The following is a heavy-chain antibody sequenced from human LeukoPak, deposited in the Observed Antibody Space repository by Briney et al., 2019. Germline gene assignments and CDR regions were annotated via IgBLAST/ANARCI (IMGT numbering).Heavy chain of an antibody. V-gene: IGHV3-23*01. CDR3: ARHRVVTRLGWFDP. Sequence: GGSLRLSCAASGFTFSSYAMSWVRQAPGKGLEWVSAISGSGGSTYYADSVKGRFTISRDDSKNTLYLQMNSLRAEDTAVFYCARHRVVTRLGWFDPWGQGTLVTVSS. J-gene: IGHJ5*02. CDR2: ISGSGGST. CDR1: GFTFSSYA. D-gene: IGHD4-23*01.